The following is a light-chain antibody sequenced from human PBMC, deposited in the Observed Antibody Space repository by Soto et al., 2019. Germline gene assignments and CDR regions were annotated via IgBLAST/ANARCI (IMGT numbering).Light chain of an antibody. CDR1: QSLLHSNGYNY. V-gene: IGKV2-28*01. CDR2: LGF. Sequence: EIVMTQSPLSLPVTPGESASISCRSSQSLLHSNGYNYLNWYLQKPGQSPQLLIYLGFNRASGVPDKFSGSGSGTDFTLKISRVEAEDVGVYYCVQALQTSMYTFGQGTKLEIK. CDR3: VQALQTSMYT. J-gene: IGKJ2*01.